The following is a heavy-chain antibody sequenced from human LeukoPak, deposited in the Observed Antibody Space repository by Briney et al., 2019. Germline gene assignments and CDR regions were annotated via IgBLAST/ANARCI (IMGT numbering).Heavy chain of an antibody. J-gene: IGHJ6*03. CDR1: GGSISSYY. CDR2: IYTSGST. CDR3: ARQWYSSGWSPVYYMDV. D-gene: IGHD6-19*01. Sequence: SETLSLTCTVSGGSISSYYWSWIRQPPGKGLEWIGYIYTSGSTNYNPSLKSRVTISVDTSKNQFSLKLSSVTAADTAVYYCARQWYSSGWSPVYYMDVWGKGTTVTVSS. V-gene: IGHV4-4*09.